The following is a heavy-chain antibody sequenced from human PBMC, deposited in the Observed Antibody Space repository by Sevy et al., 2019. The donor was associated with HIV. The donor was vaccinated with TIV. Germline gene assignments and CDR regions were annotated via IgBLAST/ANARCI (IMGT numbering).Heavy chain of an antibody. CDR1: GFTFSHFG. CDR2: ISYDTKPK. J-gene: IGHJ4*02. D-gene: IGHD6-13*01. CDR3: AKGSAAAAVLDV. V-gene: IGHV3-30*18. Sequence: GGSLRLSCAASGFTFSHFGMHWVRQAPGKGLVWLAVISYDTKPKHFADSLKGRIAISRDNTKKTVDLQINSLRVEDTAVYYCAKGSAAAAVLDVWGRGTLVTVSS.